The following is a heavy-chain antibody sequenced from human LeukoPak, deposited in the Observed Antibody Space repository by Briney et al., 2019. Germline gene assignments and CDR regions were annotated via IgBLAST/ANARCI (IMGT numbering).Heavy chain of an antibody. CDR1: GFTFSSYA. J-gene: IGHJ5*02. Sequence: PGGSLTLSCAASGFTFSSYAMSWVRQAPGKGREWVSAISGSGGSTYYADSVKGRFTISRDNAKNSLYLQMNSLRAEDTAVYYCARVPSSSWSIGIVDSWGQGTLVTVSS. V-gene: IGHV3-23*01. CDR3: ARVPSSSWSIGIVDS. CDR2: ISGSGGST. D-gene: IGHD6-13*01.